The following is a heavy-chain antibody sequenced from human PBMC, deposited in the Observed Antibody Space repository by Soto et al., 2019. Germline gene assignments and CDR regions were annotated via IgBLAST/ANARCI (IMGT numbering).Heavy chain of an antibody. CDR2: VYPADPEV. CDR1: GYDFPNYW. J-gene: IGHJ3*01. D-gene: IGHD1-26*01. V-gene: IGHV5-51*01. Sequence: PGESLKISCLGSGYDFPNYWIAWVRQMPGRGPEWLGIVYPADPEVSYNPSFQDRVTISADASAAFLQWSSLTDSDTGMYFCARQKSGSRGYWDFWGQGTMVTVS. CDR3: ARQKSGSRGYWDF.